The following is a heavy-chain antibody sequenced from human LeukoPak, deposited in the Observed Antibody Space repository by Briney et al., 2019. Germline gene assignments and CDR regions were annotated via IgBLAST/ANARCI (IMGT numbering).Heavy chain of an antibody. CDR2: INTGSSTI. J-gene: IGHJ4*02. CDR1: GFTFSSYT. Sequence: PGGSLRLFCAASGFTFSSYTMNWVRQAPGRGLEWVSYINTGSSTIYYADSVKGRFTTSRDDAKNSLFLQMNSLRAEDTAVYYCARDLIAATDYWGQGTLVTVSS. CDR3: ARDLIAATDY. V-gene: IGHV3-48*04. D-gene: IGHD6-13*01.